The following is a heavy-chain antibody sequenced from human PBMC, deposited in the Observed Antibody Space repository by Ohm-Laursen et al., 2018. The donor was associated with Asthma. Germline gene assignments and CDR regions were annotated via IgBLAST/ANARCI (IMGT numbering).Heavy chain of an antibody. CDR1: GHTFTAYY. V-gene: IGHV1-2*06. CDR2: FNPNDGAT. D-gene: IGHD3-10*01. Sequence: ASEKVSCKASGHTFTAYYMHWARQAPGQGIAWMGRFNPNDGATSFAQKFQSRVTMTRDTSISTAYMELSRLRSDDTAVYYGAREQGDSMGGWGKGTTVTVSS. CDR3: AREQGDSMGG. J-gene: IGHJ6*04.